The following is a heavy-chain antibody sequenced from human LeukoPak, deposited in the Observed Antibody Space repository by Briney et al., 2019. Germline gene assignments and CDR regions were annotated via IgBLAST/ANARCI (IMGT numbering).Heavy chain of an antibody. D-gene: IGHD2-2*01. CDR3: AREYCSSTSCYEMYDY. CDR2: IYTSGST. Sequence: SETLSLTCAVSGGSISSYYWSWIRQPAGKGLEWIGRIYTSGSTNYNPSLKSRVTMSVDTSKNQFSLKLSSVTAADTAVYYCAREYCSSTSCYEMYDYWGQGTLVTVSS. J-gene: IGHJ4*02. CDR1: GGSISSYY. V-gene: IGHV4-4*07.